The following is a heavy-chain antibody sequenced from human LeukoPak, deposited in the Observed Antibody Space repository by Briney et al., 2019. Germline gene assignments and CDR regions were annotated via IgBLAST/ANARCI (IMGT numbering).Heavy chain of an antibody. CDR3: ARDKLVDIRHNWFDP. CDR2: ISSSSSYI. J-gene: IGHJ5*02. Sequence: GGSLSLSCAASGFTFSSYSMNWVRQAPGKGLEWVSSISSSSSYIYYADSVKGRFTISRDNAKNSLYLQMNSLRAEDTAVYYCARDKLVDIRHNWFDPWGQGTLVTVSS. V-gene: IGHV3-21*01. CDR1: GFTFSSYS. D-gene: IGHD3-16*02.